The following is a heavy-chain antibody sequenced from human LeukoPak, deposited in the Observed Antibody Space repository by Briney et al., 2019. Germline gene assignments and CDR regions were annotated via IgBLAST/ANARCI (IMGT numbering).Heavy chain of an antibody. V-gene: IGHV4-30-4*07. CDR1: GGSISSGGYS. D-gene: IGHD3-10*01. Sequence: SETLSLTCAVSGGSISSGGYSWSCIRQPPGKGLEWIGYIYYSGSTYYNPSLKSRVTISVDTSKNQFSLKLSSVTAADTAVYYCAGADYHGSGSYLLAWFDPWGQGTLVTVSS. CDR3: AGADYHGSGSYLLAWFDP. CDR2: IYYSGST. J-gene: IGHJ5*02.